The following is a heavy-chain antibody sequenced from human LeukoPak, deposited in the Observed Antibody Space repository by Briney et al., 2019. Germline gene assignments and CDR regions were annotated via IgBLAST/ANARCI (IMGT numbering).Heavy chain of an antibody. CDR3: ARATTGYSSGWWRAFDI. Sequence: GSLRLSCAASGFTFSDYYMSWIRQAPGKGLEWVTYISSSGSTIYYADSVKGRFTISRDNAKNSLYLQMNSLRAEDTAVYYCARATTGYSSGWWRAFDIWGQGTMVTVSS. D-gene: IGHD6-19*01. CDR1: GFTFSDYY. J-gene: IGHJ3*02. CDR2: ISSSGSTI. V-gene: IGHV3-11*01.